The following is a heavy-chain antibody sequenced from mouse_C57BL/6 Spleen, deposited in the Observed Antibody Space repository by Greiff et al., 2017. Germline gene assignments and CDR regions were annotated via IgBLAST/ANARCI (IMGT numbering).Heavy chain of an antibody. D-gene: IGHD1-1*01. CDR2: INPSNGGT. V-gene: IGHV1-53*01. Sequence: VQLQQPGTELVKPGASVKLSCKASGYTFTSYWMHWVKQRPGQGLEWIGNINPSNGGTNYNEKFKSKATLTVDKSSSTAYMQLSSLTSEDSAVYYCARELAYYYGSSSYYYAMDYWGQGTSGTVSS. J-gene: IGHJ4*01. CDR1: GYTFTSYW. CDR3: ARELAYYYGSSSYYYAMDY.